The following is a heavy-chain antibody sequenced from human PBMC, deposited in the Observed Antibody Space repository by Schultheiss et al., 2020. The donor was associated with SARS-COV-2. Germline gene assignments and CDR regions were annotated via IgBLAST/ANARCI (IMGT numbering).Heavy chain of an antibody. CDR3: ARDGGGITMIQYYYYGMDV. CDR1: GFTFSSYS. V-gene: IGHV3-21*01. J-gene: IGHJ6*02. D-gene: IGHD3-22*01. Sequence: GGSLRLSCAASGFTFSSYSMNWVRQAPGKGLEWVSSISSSSRYIYYADSLKGRFTISRDNAKNSLYLQMNSLRDEDTAVYYCARDGGGITMIQYYYYGMDVWGQGTTVTVAS. CDR2: ISSSSRYI.